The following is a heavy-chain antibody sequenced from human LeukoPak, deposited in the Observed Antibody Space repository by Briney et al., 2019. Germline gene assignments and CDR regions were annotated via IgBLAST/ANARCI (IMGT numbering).Heavy chain of an antibody. CDR2: IKSDGTT. CDR3: ARAPSEIGGYYPEYFRH. Sequence: GGSLRLSCAASGFSFSSYWMHWVRQAPGKGLVWVSRIKSDGTTNYADSVKGRFTISRDNAKNTVSLQMNSLRAEDTGVYYCARAPSEIGGYYPEYFRHWGQGTLVTVSS. D-gene: IGHD3-22*01. CDR1: GFSFSSYW. J-gene: IGHJ1*01. V-gene: IGHV3-74*01.